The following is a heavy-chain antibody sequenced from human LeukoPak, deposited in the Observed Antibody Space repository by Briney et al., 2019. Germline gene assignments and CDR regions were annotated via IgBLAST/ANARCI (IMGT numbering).Heavy chain of an antibody. CDR2: ISSSSSYI. J-gene: IGHJ4*02. CDR1: GFTFSNYA. D-gene: IGHD1-26*01. V-gene: IGHV3-21*01. Sequence: GGSLRLSCAASGFTFSNYAMSWVRQAPEKGLEWVSSISSSSSYIYYADPVKGRFTISRDNAKNSLYLQMNSLRAEDTAVYYCARDFGVGAVDYWGQGTLVTVSS. CDR3: ARDFGVGAVDY.